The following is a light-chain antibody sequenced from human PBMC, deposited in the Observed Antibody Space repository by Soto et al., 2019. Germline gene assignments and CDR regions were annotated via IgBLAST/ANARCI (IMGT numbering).Light chain of an antibody. CDR3: QQYGSSPT. CDR2: GAS. CDR1: QTVGSSF. J-gene: IGKJ1*01. V-gene: IGKV3-20*01. Sequence: ENVLTQSPATLSLSPGERATLSCRASQTVGSSFLAWYQQERGQAPRLLIYGASSRATGIPDRFSGSGSGTDFTLTISGLEPEDFAVYYCQQYGSSPTFGQGTKVDIK.